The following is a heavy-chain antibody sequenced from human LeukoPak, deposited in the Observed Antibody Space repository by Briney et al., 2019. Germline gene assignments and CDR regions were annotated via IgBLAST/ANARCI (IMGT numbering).Heavy chain of an antibody. CDR2: INPNSGGT. J-gene: IGHJ6*03. CDR3: ARANWGNYYYMDV. CDR1: RYIFTVYY. V-gene: IGHV1-2*02. Sequence: ASVKVSCKASRYIFTVYYMHWVRQAPGQGLEWMGWINPNSGGTNYAQKFQGRVTMTRDTSISTAYMELSRLRSDDTAVYYCARANWGNYYYMDVWGKGTTVTVSS. D-gene: IGHD7-27*01.